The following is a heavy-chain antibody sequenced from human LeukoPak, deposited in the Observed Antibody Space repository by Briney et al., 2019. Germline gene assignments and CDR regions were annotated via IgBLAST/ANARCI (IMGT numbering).Heavy chain of an antibody. J-gene: IGHJ4*02. CDR1: GFTFSNAW. Sequence: GGSLRLSCAASGFTFSNAWMSWVRQAPGKGLEWVGRIKSKTDGGTTDYAAPVKGRFTISRDDSKNTLYLQMNSLKTEDTAVYYCTTASGLYGSLNYWGQGTLVTVSS. CDR3: TTASGLYGSLNY. V-gene: IGHV3-15*01. D-gene: IGHD2-15*01. CDR2: IKSKTDGGTT.